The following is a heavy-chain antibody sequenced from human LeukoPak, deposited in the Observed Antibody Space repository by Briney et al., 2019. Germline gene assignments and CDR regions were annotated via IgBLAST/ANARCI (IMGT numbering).Heavy chain of an antibody. D-gene: IGHD6-6*01. CDR2: ISSSSSYI. J-gene: IGHJ4*02. CDR3: ACDHSSSSIRSDY. Sequence: GGSLRLSCAASGFTFSSYAMSWVRQAPGKGLEWVSSISSSSSYIYYADSVKGRFTISRDNAKNSLYLQMNSLRAEDTAVYYCACDHSSSSIRSDYWGQGTLVTVSS. CDR1: GFTFSSYA. V-gene: IGHV3-21*01.